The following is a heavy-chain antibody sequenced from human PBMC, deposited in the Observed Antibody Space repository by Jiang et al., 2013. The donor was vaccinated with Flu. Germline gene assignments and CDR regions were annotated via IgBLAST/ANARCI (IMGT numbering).Heavy chain of an antibody. CDR3: ARGGGYAFDV. V-gene: IGHV6-1*01. J-gene: IGHJ3*01. CDR1: GDSVSSNSVA. Sequence: QTLSLTCAISGDSVSSNSVAWNWIRQSPSRGLEWLGRTYYRSKWYNEYAVSVKGRITVNPDTSKNQFSLQLNSVTPEDTAVYYCARGGGYAFDVWGQGTMVTVSS. CDR2: TYYRSKWYN. D-gene: IGHD3-16*01.